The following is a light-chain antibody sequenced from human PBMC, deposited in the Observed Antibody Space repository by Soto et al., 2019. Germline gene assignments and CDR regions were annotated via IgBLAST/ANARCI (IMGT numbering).Light chain of an antibody. CDR1: QSLLHSNGYNY. J-gene: IGKJ1*01. CDR2: LGS. V-gene: IGKV2-28*01. CDR3: MQALQTPPT. Sequence: DIVMTQSPLSLPVTPGEPASISCRSSQSLLHSNGYNYLDWYLQKPGQSPQLLIYLGSNRASGVPDRFSGSGSGKDFSLKISRVEAEDVWVYYCMQALQTPPTFGQGTKVEIK.